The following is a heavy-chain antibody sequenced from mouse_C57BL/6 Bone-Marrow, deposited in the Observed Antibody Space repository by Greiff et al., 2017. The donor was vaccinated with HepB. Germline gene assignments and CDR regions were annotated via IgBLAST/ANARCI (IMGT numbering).Heavy chain of an antibody. CDR1: GFSLTSYG. CDR2: IWSGGST. Sequence: QVQLKQSGPGLVQPSQSLSITCTVSGFSLTSYGVHWVRQSPGKGLEWLGVIWSGGSTDYNAAFISRLSISKDNSKSQVFFKMNSLQADDTAIYYCATGDDYDRGYAMDYWGQGTSVTVSS. CDR3: ATGDDYDRGYAMDY. V-gene: IGHV2-2*01. D-gene: IGHD2-4*01. J-gene: IGHJ4*01.